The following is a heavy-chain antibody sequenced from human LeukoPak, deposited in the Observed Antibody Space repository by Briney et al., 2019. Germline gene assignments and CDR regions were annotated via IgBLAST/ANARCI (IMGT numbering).Heavy chain of an antibody. J-gene: IGHJ3*02. Sequence: SETLSLTCAVYGGSFSGYYWSWIRQPPGKGLEWIGEINHSGSTNYNPSLKRRVTISVDTSKNQFSLKLSSVTAADTAVYYCARGGLTMGAFDIWGQGTMVTVSS. CDR1: GGSFSGYY. V-gene: IGHV4-34*01. D-gene: IGHD1-1*01. CDR3: ARGGLTMGAFDI. CDR2: INHSGST.